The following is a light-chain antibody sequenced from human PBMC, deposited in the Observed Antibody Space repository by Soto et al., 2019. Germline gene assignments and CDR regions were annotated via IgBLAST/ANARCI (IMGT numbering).Light chain of an antibody. Sequence: DIQMTQSPSSLSASVGDTVTITCRASQSIGKHLNWYQQKPGKAPKFLIYSVSSLQSGVPSRFSRSRSATDYTLTIDSLQPEDFETYYCDQGYSSAITFGQGTRLES. CDR2: SVS. CDR3: DQGYSSAIT. J-gene: IGKJ5*01. CDR1: QSIGKH. V-gene: IGKV1-39*01.